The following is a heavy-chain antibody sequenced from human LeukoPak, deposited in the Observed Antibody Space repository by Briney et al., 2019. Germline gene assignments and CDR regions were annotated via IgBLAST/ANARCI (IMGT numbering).Heavy chain of an antibody. V-gene: IGHV3-23*01. D-gene: IGHD2-2*01. CDR3: AKPYNYCSSTTCYYAFDI. CDR2: INSGGDT. J-gene: IGHJ3*02. Sequence: PGGSLRLSCAASGFTFSSYAMTWVRQAPGKGLEWVSSINSGGDTIYADSVKGRFTISRDISRNTLYLQMNSLSAEDTAVYYCAKPYNYCSSTTCYYAFDIWGQGTMVTVSS. CDR1: GFTFSSYA.